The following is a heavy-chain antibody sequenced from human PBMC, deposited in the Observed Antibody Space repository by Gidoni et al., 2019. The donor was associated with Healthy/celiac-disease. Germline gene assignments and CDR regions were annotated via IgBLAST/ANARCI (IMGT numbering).Heavy chain of an antibody. Sequence: QLQLQESGPGLVKPSEPLSLTCTVSGGSISSSSYYWGWIRQPPGKGLEWIGSIYYSGSTYYNPSLKSRVTISVDTSKNQFSLKLSSVTAADTAVYYCARREHSYFDYWGQGTLVTVSS. V-gene: IGHV4-39*01. J-gene: IGHJ4*02. CDR3: ARREHSYFDY. D-gene: IGHD1-26*01. CDR2: IYYSGST. CDR1: GGSISSSSYY.